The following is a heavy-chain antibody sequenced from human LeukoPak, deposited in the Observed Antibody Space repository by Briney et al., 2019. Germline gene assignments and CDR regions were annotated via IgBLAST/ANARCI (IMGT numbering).Heavy chain of an antibody. CDR3: AKEQMTYALATRAFDI. CDR2: ISGSGGST. V-gene: IGHV3-23*01. J-gene: IGHJ3*02. D-gene: IGHD1/OR15-1a*01. CDR1: GFTFSSFA. Sequence: PGGSLRLSCAASGFTFSSFAMSWVRQAPGKGLEWVSAISGSGGSTFYADSVKGRFTISRDNSKNTLFLQMNGLRAEDTAVYYCAKEQMTYALATRAFDIWGQGTMVTVSS.